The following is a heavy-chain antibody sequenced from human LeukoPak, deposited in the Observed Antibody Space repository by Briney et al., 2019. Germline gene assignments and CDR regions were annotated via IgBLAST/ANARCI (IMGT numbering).Heavy chain of an antibody. D-gene: IGHD3-22*01. CDR1: GYTFTSYD. CDR3: ARMHYYDSSGDNWFDP. V-gene: IGHV1-8*01. J-gene: IGHJ5*02. CDR2: MNPNSGHT. Sequence: ASVKVSCKASGYTFTSYDINWVRQATGQGLEWMGWMNPNSGHTGYAQKFQGRVTMTRNTSITTAYMELSSLRSEDTAVYDCARMHYYDSSGDNWFDPWGQGTLVTVSS.